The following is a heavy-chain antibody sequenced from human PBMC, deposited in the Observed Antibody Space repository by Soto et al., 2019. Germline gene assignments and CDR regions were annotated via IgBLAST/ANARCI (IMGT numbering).Heavy chain of an antibody. CDR2: IIPIFGTA. D-gene: IGHD2-2*01. CDR3: ARDPRYCSSTSCSRRDYYYYGMDV. J-gene: IGHJ6*02. CDR1: GGTFSSYA. V-gene: IGHV1-69*13. Sequence: VKVSCKASGGTFSSYAISWVRQAPGQGLEWMGGIIPIFGTANYAQKFQGRVTITADESTSTAYMELSSLRSEDTAVYYCARDPRYCSSTSCSRRDYYYYGMDVWGQGTTVTVSS.